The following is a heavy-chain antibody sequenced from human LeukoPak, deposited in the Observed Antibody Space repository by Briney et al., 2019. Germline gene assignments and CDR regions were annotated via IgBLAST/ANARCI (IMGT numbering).Heavy chain of an antibody. J-gene: IGHJ4*02. D-gene: IGHD6-13*01. V-gene: IGHV3-30*02. Sequence: GGSLRLSCVASGFTFSSYGMHWVRQAPGRGLEWVAFIRYDGSNKYYVDSVKGRFTISKDNSKNTLYLQMNSLRAEDTAFYYCAKDSRYTSSWYFGDYWGQGTLVTVSS. CDR3: AKDSRYTSSWYFGDY. CDR2: IRYDGSNK. CDR1: GFTFSSYG.